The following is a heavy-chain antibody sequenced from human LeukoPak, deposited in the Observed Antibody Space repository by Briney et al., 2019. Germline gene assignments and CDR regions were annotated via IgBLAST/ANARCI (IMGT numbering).Heavy chain of an antibody. V-gene: IGHV3-23*01. D-gene: IGHD3-3*01. CDR3: AKDRGFWSGYHDAFDI. J-gene: IGHJ3*02. CDR1: GFTFSSYA. CDR2: ISGSGGST. Sequence: GGSLRLSCAASGFTFSSYAMSWVRQAPGKGLEWVSAISGSGGSTYYADSVKGRFTISRDNSKNTLYLQMNSLRAEDTAVYYCAKDRGFWSGYHDAFDIWGQGTMVTVSS.